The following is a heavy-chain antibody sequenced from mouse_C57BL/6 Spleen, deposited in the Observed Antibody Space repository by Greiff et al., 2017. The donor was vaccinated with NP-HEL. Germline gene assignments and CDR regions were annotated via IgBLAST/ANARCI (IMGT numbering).Heavy chain of an antibody. CDR1: GYSITSGYY. D-gene: IGHD4-1*01. J-gene: IGHJ2*01. Sequence: EVKLMESGPGLVKPSQSLSLTCSVTGYSITSGYYWNWIRQFPGNKLEWMGYISYDGSNNYNPSLKNRISITRDTSKNQFFLKLNSVTTEDTATYYCARGRDDGTGNYWGQGTTLTVSS. CDR2: ISYDGSN. CDR3: ARGRDDGTGNY. V-gene: IGHV3-6*01.